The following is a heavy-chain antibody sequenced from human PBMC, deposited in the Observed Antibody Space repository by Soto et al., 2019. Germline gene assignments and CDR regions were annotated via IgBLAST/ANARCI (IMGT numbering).Heavy chain of an antibody. V-gene: IGHV4-59*01. CDR1: GGSISSYY. D-gene: IGHD3-10*01. CDR3: ARDSHPFLTYYYGSGSRDYYYGMDV. Sequence: SETLSLTCTVSGGSISSYYWSWIRQPPGKGLEWIGYIYYSGSTNYNPSLKSRVTISVDTSKNQFSLKLGSVTAADTAVYYCARDSHPFLTYYYGSGSRDYYYGMDVWGQGTTVTVSS. CDR2: IYYSGST. J-gene: IGHJ6*02.